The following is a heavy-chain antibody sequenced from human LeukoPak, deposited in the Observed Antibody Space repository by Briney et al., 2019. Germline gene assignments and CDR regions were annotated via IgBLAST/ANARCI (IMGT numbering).Heavy chain of an antibody. CDR1: GFTFSSYA. D-gene: IGHD3-22*01. CDR3: ARDDRPATMIVVAADY. CDR2: ISYDGSNK. Sequence: GGSLRLSCAASGFTFSSYAMHWVRQAPGKGLEWVAVISYDGSNKYYADSVKGRFTISRDNSKNTLYLQMNSLRAEDTAVYYCARDDRPATMIVVAADYWGQGILVTVSS. J-gene: IGHJ4*02. V-gene: IGHV3-30*04.